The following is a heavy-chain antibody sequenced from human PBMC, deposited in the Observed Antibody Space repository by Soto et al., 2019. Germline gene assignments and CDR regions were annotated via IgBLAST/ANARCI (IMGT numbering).Heavy chain of an antibody. CDR2: IGWDGSVA. CDR1: GFDFGDYT. Sequence: EVKLLESGGVVVQPGGSLRLSCAASGFDFGDYTMYWVRQPPGKALEWVSLIGWDGSVAYYRDSVKGRFTTSRDNKKNDLYLQMNSLTTEDTGLYYCVAGGDTSGALDYWGQGTLVTVSS. J-gene: IGHJ4*02. D-gene: IGHD3-22*01. CDR3: VAGGDTSGALDY. V-gene: IGHV3-43*01.